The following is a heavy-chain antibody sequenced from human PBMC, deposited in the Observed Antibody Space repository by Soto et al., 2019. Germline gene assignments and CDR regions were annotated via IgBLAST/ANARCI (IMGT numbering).Heavy chain of an antibody. Sequence: QITLKESGPTLVRTAQTFTLTCDFSGFSLSTYHMGVAWIRQPPGKALEWLALIYWDDDKRYSPSLKDRLAISKDTSSNQVVLTITNMDPGDTATYFCAHAGDYDLLTFDHWGPGTLVTVSS. CDR2: IYWDDDK. D-gene: IGHD4-17*01. V-gene: IGHV2-5*02. J-gene: IGHJ4*02. CDR1: GFSLSTYHMG. CDR3: AHAGDYDLLTFDH.